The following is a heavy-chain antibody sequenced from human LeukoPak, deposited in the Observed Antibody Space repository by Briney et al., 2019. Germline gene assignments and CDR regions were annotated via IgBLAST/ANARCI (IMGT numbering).Heavy chain of an antibody. Sequence: PGGSLRLSCAASGFTFSSYSMNWVRQAPGTGLEWVSSISSSSSYIYYADSVKGRFTISRDNAKNSLYLQMNSLRAEDTAVYYCATPPYSSSWYGAFDIWGQGTMVTVSS. CDR1: GFTFSSYS. CDR3: ATPPYSSSWYGAFDI. V-gene: IGHV3-21*01. D-gene: IGHD6-13*01. CDR2: ISSSSSYI. J-gene: IGHJ3*02.